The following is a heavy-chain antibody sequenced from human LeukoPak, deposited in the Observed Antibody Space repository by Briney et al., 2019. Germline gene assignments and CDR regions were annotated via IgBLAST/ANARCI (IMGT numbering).Heavy chain of an antibody. V-gene: IGHV3-23*01. Sequence: HPGETLRLSCAASGFTFSSHGMNWVRQAPGKGLEWVSGITGSGANAYYADSVKGRFTISRDNSRNTLYLQMNSLRAEDTAVYYCAKAYIGAAAVGEYFQHWGQGTLVTVSS. D-gene: IGHD6-13*01. CDR1: GFTFSSHG. CDR3: AKAYIGAAAVGEYFQH. CDR2: ITGSGANA. J-gene: IGHJ1*01.